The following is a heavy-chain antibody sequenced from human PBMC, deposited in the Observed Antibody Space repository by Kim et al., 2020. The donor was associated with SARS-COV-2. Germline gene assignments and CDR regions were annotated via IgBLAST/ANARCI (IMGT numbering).Heavy chain of an antibody. J-gene: IGHJ6*02. V-gene: IGHV1-46*01. D-gene: IGHD6-6*01. Sequence: AQKVQGRVTMTRDTSTSTVYMELSSLRSEDTAVYYCARVHSSSSGQYYYYGMDVWGQGTTVTVSS. CDR3: ARVHSSSSGQYYYYGMDV.